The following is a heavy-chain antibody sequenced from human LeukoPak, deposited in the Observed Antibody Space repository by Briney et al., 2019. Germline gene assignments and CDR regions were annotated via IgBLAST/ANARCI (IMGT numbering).Heavy chain of an antibody. J-gene: IGHJ4*02. D-gene: IGHD6-19*01. CDR1: XXXXXXNX. CDR2: IYSGGIT. V-gene: IGHV3-66*02. Sequence: GESXXLXCAXXXXXXXXNXXXXVRQAPGKXLEWVSVIYSGGITYYADSVKGRFNISRDNSKNTLYLQMNSLRPEDTALYYCTRRHSSGSNWGQGTLVTVSS. CDR3: TRRHSSGSN.